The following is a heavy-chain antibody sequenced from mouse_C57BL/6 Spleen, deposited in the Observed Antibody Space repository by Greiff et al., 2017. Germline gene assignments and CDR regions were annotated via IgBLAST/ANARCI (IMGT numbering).Heavy chain of an antibody. CDR2: IHPSDSYT. J-gene: IGHJ4*01. CDR1: GYTFTSYW. Sequence: QVQLQQPGAELVMPGASVKLSCKASGYTFTSYWMHWVKQRPGQGLEWIGEIHPSDSYTNYNQKFKGKATLTVDKSSSTAYMQLSSLTSEDSAVYSCGGSGGDYWGQGTSVTVSS. CDR3: GGSGGDY. V-gene: IGHV1-69*01. D-gene: IGHD3-2*02.